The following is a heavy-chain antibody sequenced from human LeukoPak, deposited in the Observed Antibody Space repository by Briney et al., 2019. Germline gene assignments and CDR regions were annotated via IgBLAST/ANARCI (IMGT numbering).Heavy chain of an antibody. D-gene: IGHD1-7*01. CDR2: VSAYNGNT. Sequence: ASVKVSCKASGYTFTSYGISWVRQAPGQGLEWMGWVSAYNGNTNYTQKLQGRVTMTTDTSTSTAYMELRSLRSDDTAVYYCARDGLTGTTGDWFDPWGQGTLVTVSS. J-gene: IGHJ5*02. CDR1: GYTFTSYG. V-gene: IGHV1-18*01. CDR3: ARDGLTGTTGDWFDP.